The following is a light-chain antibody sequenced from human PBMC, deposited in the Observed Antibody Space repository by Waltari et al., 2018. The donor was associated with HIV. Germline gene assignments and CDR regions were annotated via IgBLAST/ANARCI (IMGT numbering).Light chain of an antibody. Sequence: DIQMTQSPTSLAASAGDRVTITCRASQSIVNHVNWYQQKSGKAPKLLIYAASTLQSGVPSRFRGSGSGTAFSLTISGLQLEDFVTYFCQQTDSTPWTFGQGTKVEIK. CDR2: AAS. J-gene: IGKJ1*01. CDR3: QQTDSTPWT. CDR1: QSIVNH. V-gene: IGKV1-39*01.